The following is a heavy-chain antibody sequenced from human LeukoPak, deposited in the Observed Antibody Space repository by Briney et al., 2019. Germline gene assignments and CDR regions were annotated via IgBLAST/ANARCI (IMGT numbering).Heavy chain of an antibody. CDR3: ARGRYSGSYGDY. D-gene: IGHD1-26*01. CDR1: GFTFSNYG. CDR2: ISYDGSNK. J-gene: IGHJ4*02. V-gene: IGHV3-30*03. Sequence: GKSLRLSCAASGFTFSNYGMHWVRQAPGKGLEWVAVISYDGSNKYYADSVKGRFTISRDNSKNTLYLQMNSLRAEDTAVYYCARGRYSGSYGDYWGQGTLVTVSS.